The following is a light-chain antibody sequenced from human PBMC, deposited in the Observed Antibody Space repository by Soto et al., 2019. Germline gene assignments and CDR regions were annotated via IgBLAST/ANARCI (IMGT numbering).Light chain of an antibody. CDR2: GAS. CDR3: QQVNTYPLT. J-gene: IGKJ4*02. Sequence: DIQLTQSPAFLSASVGDRVTITCRASQGMINYLAWYQQQPGKAPKLLISGASTLQSGVSSRFSGSGSGTEFTLTISSLQPEDFATYYCQQVNTYPLTFGGGTKVEIK. CDR1: QGMINY. V-gene: IGKV1-9*01.